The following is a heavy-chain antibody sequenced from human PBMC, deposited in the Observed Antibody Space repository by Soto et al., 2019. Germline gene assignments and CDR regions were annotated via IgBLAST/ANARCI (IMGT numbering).Heavy chain of an antibody. J-gene: IGHJ6*02. V-gene: IGHV4-31*03. Sequence: SETLSLTCTVSGGSISSGGYYWSWVRQHPGKGLEWIGYIYYSGSTYYNPSLKSRVTISVDTSKNQFSLKLSSVTAADTAVYYCARDREYYGSGSYPQPYGMDVWGQGTTVTVSS. CDR1: GGSISSGGYY. CDR2: IYYSGST. CDR3: ARDREYYGSGSYPQPYGMDV. D-gene: IGHD3-10*01.